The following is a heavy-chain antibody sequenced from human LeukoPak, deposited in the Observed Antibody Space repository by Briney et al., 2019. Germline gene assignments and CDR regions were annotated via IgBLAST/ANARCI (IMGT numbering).Heavy chain of an antibody. J-gene: IGHJ6*03. CDR1: GFTFSRYR. CDR3: ARDSYYYMDV. CDR2: IFSDGSST. V-gene: IGHV3-74*01. Sequence: PGGSLRLSCAASGFTFSRYRMHWVRQAPGKELVWVSRIFSDGSSTNYADSVKGRFTISRDNAKNTLYLQMNSLRVEDTAVYFCARDSYYYMDVWGKGTTVTVSS.